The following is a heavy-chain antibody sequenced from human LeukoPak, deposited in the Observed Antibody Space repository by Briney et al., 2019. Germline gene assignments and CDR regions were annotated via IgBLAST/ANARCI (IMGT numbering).Heavy chain of an antibody. CDR1: GFTFSSYA. D-gene: IGHD2-15*01. CDR3: AKGKYCSGGSCNFDY. CDR2: ISGSGGST. J-gene: IGHJ4*02. V-gene: IGHV3-23*01. Sequence: GGSLRLSCAASGFTFSSYAMNWVRQAPGKGLEWVSAISGSGGSTYYADSVKGRFTISRDNSKNTLYLQMNSLRAEDTAVYYCAKGKYCSGGSCNFDYWGQGTLVTVSS.